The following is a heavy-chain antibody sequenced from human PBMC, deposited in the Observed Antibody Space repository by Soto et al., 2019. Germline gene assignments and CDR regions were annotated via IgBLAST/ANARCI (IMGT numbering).Heavy chain of an antibody. D-gene: IGHD4-17*01. CDR1: GYTFAAYY. J-gene: IGHJ4*02. CDR2: INPTSGGT. V-gene: IGHV1-2*02. Sequence: QVQLVQSGAELKKPGASVKVSCKTSGYTFAAYYIHWIRQAPGQGLEWMGWINPTSGGTVYAQNFQDRVTMTRDTSISTAYMELRRLNSHDTAVYYSARDPDYGDYWGYFFDSWGQGTPVTVAS. CDR3: ARDPDYGDYWGYFFDS.